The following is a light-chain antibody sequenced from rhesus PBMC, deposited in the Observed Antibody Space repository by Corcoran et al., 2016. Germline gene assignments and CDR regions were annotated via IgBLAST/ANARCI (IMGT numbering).Light chain of an antibody. J-gene: IGKJ2*01. CDR3: QHSYSTPYS. V-gene: IGKV1-25*01. Sequence: DIQMTQSPSSLSASVGDRVTITCRASQGITNDLAWYQQKPGETPKLLIYEASSLQSGIPSRFSGSGSGTDFTLTISSLQSEDFATYYCQHSYSTPYSFGQGTKVEIK. CDR1: QGITND. CDR2: EAS.